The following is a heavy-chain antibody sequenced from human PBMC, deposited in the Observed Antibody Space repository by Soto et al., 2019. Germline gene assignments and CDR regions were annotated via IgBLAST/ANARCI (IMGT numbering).Heavy chain of an antibody. D-gene: IGHD6-19*01. Sequence: QVHLVQSGAEVKKPGASVKVSCKASGYTFTDSYIHWVRQAPGQGLQWMGWINPNSGGTNYALKFQGRVTMTRDTSTSTAYMELSRLRSEATAVYYCAREFGGSGYVGWGHGALVTVSS. CDR2: INPNSGGT. CDR3: AREFGGSGYVG. CDR1: GYTFTDSY. V-gene: IGHV1-2*02. J-gene: IGHJ4*01.